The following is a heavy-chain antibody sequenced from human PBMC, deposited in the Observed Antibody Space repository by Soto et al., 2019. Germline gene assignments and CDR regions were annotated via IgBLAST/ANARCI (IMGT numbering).Heavy chain of an antibody. V-gene: IGHV1-2*02. J-gene: IGHJ6*02. CDR3: VYFCAKSNYGGDDYFQYGLDV. CDR1: GYRFTGYG. D-gene: IGHD2-21*02. CDR2: INPKSGAT. Sequence: QVQLVQSGAEVKKPGASLKVSCKASGYRFTGYGLHWVRQAPGQGLQRMGWINPKSGATDYAQKFQGRVTVTREMPTNTAYLELSGLRSDDTAGDTAVYFCAKSNYGGDDYFQYGLDVWGQGTTVTVSS.